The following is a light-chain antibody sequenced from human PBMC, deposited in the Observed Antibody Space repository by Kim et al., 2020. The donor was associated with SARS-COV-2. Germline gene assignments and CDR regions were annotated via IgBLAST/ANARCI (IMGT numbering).Light chain of an antibody. CDR2: EDD. Sequence: KPISLSCTRSSGSIASNFVQWYQQRPGSAPTTVIYEDDQRPSGVPDRFSGSIDSSSNSASLTISGLKTEDEADYYCQSYDSSSHWVFGGGTQLTVL. CDR3: QSYDSSSHWV. CDR1: SGSIASNF. V-gene: IGLV6-57*03. J-gene: IGLJ3*02.